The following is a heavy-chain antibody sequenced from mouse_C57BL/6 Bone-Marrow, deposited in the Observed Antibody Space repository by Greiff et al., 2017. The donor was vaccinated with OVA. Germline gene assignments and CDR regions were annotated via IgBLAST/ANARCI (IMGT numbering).Heavy chain of an antibody. V-gene: IGHV5-9-1*02. CDR1: GFTFSSYA. J-gene: IGHJ2*01. Sequence: EVKVVESGAGLVKPGGSLKLSCAASGFTFSSYAMSWVRQTPETRLEWVAYISSGGDYLYYEDTVKGRFTIASDNGRNTLYLQMSSLKSEDTAMYYGTREDYYYGVYYWGQGTTLTVSS. CDR3: TREDYYYGVYY. D-gene: IGHD1-1*01. CDR2: ISSGGDYL.